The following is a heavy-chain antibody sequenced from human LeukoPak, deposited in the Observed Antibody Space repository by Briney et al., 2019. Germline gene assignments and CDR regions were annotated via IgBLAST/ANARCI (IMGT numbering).Heavy chain of an antibody. CDR1: GYTFTGYY. V-gene: IGHV1-2*02. D-gene: IGHD5-24*01. J-gene: IGHJ4*02. CDR2: INPNSGGT. Sequence: GASMKVSCKASGYTFTGYYMNWVRQAPGQGLEWMGWINPNSGGTNYAQKFQGRVTMTRDTSISTAYMELSRLRSDDTAVYYCARERWLQGFGWGQGTLVTVSS. CDR3: ARERWLQGFG.